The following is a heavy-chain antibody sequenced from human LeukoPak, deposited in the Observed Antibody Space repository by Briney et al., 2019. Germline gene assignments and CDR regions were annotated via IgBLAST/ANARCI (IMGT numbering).Heavy chain of an antibody. V-gene: IGHV4-59*08. CDR1: GGSISSYY. J-gene: IGHJ3*02. Sequence: SETLSLTCTVSGGSISSYYWSWIRQPPGKGLEWIGYIYYSGSTNYNPSLKSRVTISVDTSKNQFSLKLSSVTAADTAVYYCARQSPPITMVRGVWGAFDIWGQGTMVTVSS. CDR2: IYYSGST. CDR3: ARQSPPITMVRGVWGAFDI. D-gene: IGHD3-10*01.